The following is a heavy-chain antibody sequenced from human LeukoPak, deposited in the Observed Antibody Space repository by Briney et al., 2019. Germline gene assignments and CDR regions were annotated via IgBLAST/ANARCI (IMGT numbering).Heavy chain of an antibody. CDR3: ARDYMLGIDP. J-gene: IGHJ5*02. V-gene: IGHV4-59*12. CDR1: GGSISSYY. CDR2: IYYSGRP. D-gene: IGHD7-27*01. Sequence: SETLSLTCTVSGGSISSYYWSWIRQPPGKGLEWIGYIYYSGRPNYNPSLKSRVTISVDRSKNQFSLKLSSVTAADTAVYYCARDYMLGIDPWGQGTLVTVSS.